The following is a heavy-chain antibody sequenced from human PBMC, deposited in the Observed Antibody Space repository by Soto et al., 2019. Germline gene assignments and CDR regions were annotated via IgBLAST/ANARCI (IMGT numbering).Heavy chain of an antibody. Sequence: EVQLVESGGGLVQPGGSLRLSCAASGFTFSSYSMNWVRQAPGKGLEWVSYVSSSSTTIYYADSVKGRFTISRDNAKNSPYLQRNSLRDEDTAVYYCARDLGYGLFDYWGQGTLVAVSS. CDR1: GFTFSSYS. J-gene: IGHJ4*02. D-gene: IGHD5-18*01. CDR3: ARDLGYGLFDY. V-gene: IGHV3-48*02. CDR2: VSSSSTTI.